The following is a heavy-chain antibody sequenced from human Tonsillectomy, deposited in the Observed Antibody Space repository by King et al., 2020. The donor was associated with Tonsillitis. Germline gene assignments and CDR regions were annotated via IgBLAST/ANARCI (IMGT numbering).Heavy chain of an antibody. CDR1: GFTFSSYS. CDR2: ISSSSSYI. Sequence: VQLVQSGGGLVKPGGSLRLSCAASGFTFSSYSMNWVRPAPEKGLEWVSSISSSSSYIYYADSVKGRFTISRDNANNSLYLQMNSLRAEDTAVYYCARDQQLIRWGQGTLVTVSS. CDR3: ARDQQLIR. V-gene: IGHV3-21*01. J-gene: IGHJ4*02. D-gene: IGHD6-13*01.